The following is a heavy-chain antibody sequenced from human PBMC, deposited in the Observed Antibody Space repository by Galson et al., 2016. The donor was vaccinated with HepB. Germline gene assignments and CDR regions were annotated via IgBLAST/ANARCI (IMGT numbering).Heavy chain of an antibody. D-gene: IGHD3-10*01. CDR1: GFAFRPYS. Sequence: SLRLSRVASGFAFRPYSTTWVRQTLWTRPDWIASTIGTHYYTFHAASLKHGFTIPRANPRNLLHLQMNSLRVDDSAIYYCARGSGSGSSRFRFYFYMDMWGKGTTVTVSS. CDR3: ARGSGSGSSRFRFYFYMDM. CDR2: TIGTHYYT. J-gene: IGHJ6*03. V-gene: IGHV3-21*01.